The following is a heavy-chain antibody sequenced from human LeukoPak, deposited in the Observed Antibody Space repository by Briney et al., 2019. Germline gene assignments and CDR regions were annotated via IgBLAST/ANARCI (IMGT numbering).Heavy chain of an antibody. V-gene: IGHV4-59*01. Sequence: SETLSLTCTVSGGSISSYYWSWIRQPPGKGLEWIGYIHYSGSTNYNPSLKSRVTISVDTSKNQFSLKLSSVTAADTAVYYCARGQQWLVFALGAFDIWGQGTMVTVSS. CDR1: GGSISSYY. CDR2: IHYSGST. D-gene: IGHD6-19*01. CDR3: ARGQQWLVFALGAFDI. J-gene: IGHJ3*02.